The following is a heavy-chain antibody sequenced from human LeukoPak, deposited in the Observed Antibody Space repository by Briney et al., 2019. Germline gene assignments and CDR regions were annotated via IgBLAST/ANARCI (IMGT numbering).Heavy chain of an antibody. CDR1: GSSISSYY. V-gene: IGHV4-4*07. Sequence: SETLSLTGTVSGSSISSYYWSWIRQPAGKGLEWIGRIYTSGSTNYNPSLKSRVTMSVDTSKNQFSLKLKSVSAADTAVYYCARDLYDSTGYYGGGYYMDVWGKGATVTVSS. D-gene: IGHD3-22*01. CDR3: ARDLYDSTGYYGGGYYMDV. J-gene: IGHJ6*03. CDR2: IYTSGST.